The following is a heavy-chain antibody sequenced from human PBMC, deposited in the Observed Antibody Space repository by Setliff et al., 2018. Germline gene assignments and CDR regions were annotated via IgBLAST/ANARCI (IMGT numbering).Heavy chain of an antibody. D-gene: IGHD3-22*01. CDR2: ISGSSEST. J-gene: IGHJ4*02. V-gene: IGHV3-23*01. CDR1: GFTFSSYS. CDR3: AKGADSSGYHIDY. Sequence: GESLKISCAASGFTFSSYSMNWVRQAPGKGLEWVSTISGSSESTYYADSVKGRFTISRDNSKNTLHLQMNSLRAEDTAVYYCAKGADSSGYHIDYWGQGTLVTVSS.